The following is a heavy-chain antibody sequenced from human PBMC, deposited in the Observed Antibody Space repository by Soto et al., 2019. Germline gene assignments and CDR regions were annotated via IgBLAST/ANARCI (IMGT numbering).Heavy chain of an antibody. V-gene: IGHV3-7*01. D-gene: IGHD2-15*01. CDR2: INQDGSEK. J-gene: IGHJ4*02. Sequence: EVQLVESGGGLVQPGGSLRLSCAASGFTFSSYWMTWVRQAPGKGLEWVANINQDGSEKYYVDSVTGRFTISRDNAMNSLLLQMSSLKAEDTAVYYCARGAAYCTADTCYQKNFFDYCGQGTLATVSS. CDR1: GFTFSSYW. CDR3: ARGAAYCTADTCYQKNFFDY.